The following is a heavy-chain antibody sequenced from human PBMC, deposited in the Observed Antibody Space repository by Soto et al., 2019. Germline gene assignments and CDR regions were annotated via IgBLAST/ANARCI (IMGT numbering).Heavy chain of an antibody. J-gene: IGHJ4*02. CDR1: GDTISTGGYT. Sequence: SETLSLTCDVSGDTISTGGYTWAWIRQPPGKALEWIGYTYYTGNPNYNPSLKSRVTISVDSSKNQFSLKLDSVTASDTAVFYCARLGGYYQAFDSWGQGTLVTVSS. D-gene: IGHD3-22*01. CDR3: ARLGGYYQAFDS. V-gene: IGHV4-61*05. CDR2: TYYTGNP.